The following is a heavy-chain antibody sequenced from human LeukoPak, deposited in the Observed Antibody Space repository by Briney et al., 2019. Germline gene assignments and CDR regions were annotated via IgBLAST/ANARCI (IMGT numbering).Heavy chain of an antibody. J-gene: IGHJ3*02. V-gene: IGHV4-59*01. Sequence: SETLSLTCTVSGGSMSPYHWGWIRQPPGKGLEWTGYIYYSGSTNYNPSLKSRVTISVDTSKNQFSLKLSSVTAADTAVYYCARNGDYVPAGYDAFDIWGQGTMVTVSS. CDR1: GGSMSPYH. CDR3: ARNGDYVPAGYDAFDI. CDR2: IYYSGST. D-gene: IGHD4-17*01.